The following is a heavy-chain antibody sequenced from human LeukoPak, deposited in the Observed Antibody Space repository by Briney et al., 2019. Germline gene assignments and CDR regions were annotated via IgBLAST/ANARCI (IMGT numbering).Heavy chain of an antibody. CDR1: GYTFTSYY. V-gene: IGHV1-46*01. CDR2: INPSGGST. D-gene: IGHD2-2*01. J-gene: IGHJ3*02. Sequence: ASVKVSCKASGYTFTSYYMHWVRQAPGQGLEWMGIINPSGGSTSYAQKFQGRVTMTEDTSTDTAYMELSSLRSEDTAVYYCATYCSSTSCLNEAFDIWGQGTMVTVSS. CDR3: ATYCSSTSCLNEAFDI.